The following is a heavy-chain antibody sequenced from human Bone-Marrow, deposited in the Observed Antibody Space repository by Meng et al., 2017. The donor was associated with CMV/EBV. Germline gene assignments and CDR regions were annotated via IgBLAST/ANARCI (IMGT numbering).Heavy chain of an antibody. Sequence: GGSLRLSCAASGFTFSSYSMNWVRQAPGKGLEWVSSISSSSYIYYADSVKGRFTISRDNAKNSLYLQMNSLRAEDTAVYYCARESLRRIVVVIAGYFDYWGQGTLVTVSS. CDR1: GFTFSSYS. CDR2: ISSSSYI. CDR3: ARESLRRIVVVIAGYFDY. V-gene: IGHV3-21*01. J-gene: IGHJ4*02. D-gene: IGHD2-21*01.